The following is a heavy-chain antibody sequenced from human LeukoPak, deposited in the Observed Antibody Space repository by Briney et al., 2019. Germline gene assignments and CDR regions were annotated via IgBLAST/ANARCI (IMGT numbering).Heavy chain of an antibody. CDR1: GLTVSSNC. D-gene: IGHD3-9*01. J-gene: IGHJ4*02. CDR3: ARAVSGRYFGYYFDY. V-gene: IGHV3-53*01. CDR2: IYSGGNT. Sequence: GGSLRLSCAASGLTVSSNCMSWVRQAPGKGLEWVSFIYSGGNTYYADSVKGRFTISRDNSKNTVHLQMNSLRVEDTAMYYCARAVSGRYFGYYFDYWGQGTLVTVSS.